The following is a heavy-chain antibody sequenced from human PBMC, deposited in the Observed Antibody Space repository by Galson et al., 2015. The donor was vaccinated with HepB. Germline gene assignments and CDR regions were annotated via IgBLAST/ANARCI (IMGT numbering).Heavy chain of an antibody. J-gene: IGHJ4*02. CDR3: ARVEFGVVWAYFDY. V-gene: IGHV1-18*01. D-gene: IGHD3-3*01. Sequence: SCKASGYTFTSYGISWVRQAPGQGLEWMGWISAYNGNTNYAQKLQGRVTMTTDTSTSTAYMELRSLRSDDTAVYYCARVEFGVVWAYFDYWGQGTLVTVSS. CDR1: GYTFTSYG. CDR2: ISAYNGNT.